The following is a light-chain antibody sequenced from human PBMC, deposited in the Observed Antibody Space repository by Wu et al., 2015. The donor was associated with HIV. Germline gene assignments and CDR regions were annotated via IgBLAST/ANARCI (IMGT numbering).Light chain of an antibody. Sequence: EIVLTQSPGTLSLSPGERATLSCRASQSVSRNYLAWYQQKPGQAPRLLIYAASNRATGIPDRFSGSGSGTDFTLTISRLEPEDFAVYYCQQYGSSPKYTFGQGTKLEIK. CDR1: QSVSRNY. J-gene: IGKJ2*01. CDR2: AAS. CDR3: QQYGSSPKYT. V-gene: IGKV3-20*01.